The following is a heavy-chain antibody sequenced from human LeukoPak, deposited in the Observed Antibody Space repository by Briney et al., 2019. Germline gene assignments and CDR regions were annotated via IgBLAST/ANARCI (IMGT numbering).Heavy chain of an antibody. Sequence: PGRSLRLSCAASGFTFSSYGMHWVRQAPGKGLEWVAVISYDGSNKYFADSVKGRFTISRDNSKNTLYLQMNSLRAEDTAAYYCAKDFLGSSRAFDIWGQGTMVTVSS. D-gene: IGHD2-2*01. CDR3: AKDFLGSSRAFDI. J-gene: IGHJ3*02. CDR1: GFTFSSYG. CDR2: ISYDGSNK. V-gene: IGHV3-30*18.